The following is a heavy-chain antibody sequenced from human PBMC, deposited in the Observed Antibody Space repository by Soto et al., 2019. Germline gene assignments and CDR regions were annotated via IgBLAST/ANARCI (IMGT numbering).Heavy chain of an antibody. J-gene: IGHJ4*02. D-gene: IGHD3-10*01. CDR3: ARARSKVSTGYYFDY. CDR1: GFTFSSYA. V-gene: IGHV3-30-3*01. Sequence: QVQLVESGGGVVQPGRSLRLSCAASGFTFSSYAMHWVRQAPGKGLEWVAVISYDGSNKYYADSVKGRFTISRDNSKNPLYLQMNSLRAEDTAVYYCARARSKVSTGYYFDYWGQGTLVTVSS. CDR2: ISYDGSNK.